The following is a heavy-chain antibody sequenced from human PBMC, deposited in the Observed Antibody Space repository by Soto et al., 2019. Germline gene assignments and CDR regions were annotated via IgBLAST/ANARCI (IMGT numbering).Heavy chain of an antibody. J-gene: IGHJ6*02. V-gene: IGHV1-46*01. CDR2: INPSGGST. D-gene: IGHD6-19*01. Sequence: ASVKVSCKASGYSFTDYHIHWVRQAPGQGLEWLGRINPSGGSTSYAQKFQGRVTMTRDTSTSTVYMELGSLRSEDTAVYYCARDPVAGTYYYYGMDVWGQGTTVTVSS. CDR3: ARDPVAGTYYYYGMDV. CDR1: GYSFTDYH.